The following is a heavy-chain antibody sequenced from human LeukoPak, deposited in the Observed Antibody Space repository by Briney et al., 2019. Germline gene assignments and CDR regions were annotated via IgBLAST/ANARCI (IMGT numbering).Heavy chain of an antibody. CDR3: ARVDPDSSSTLEVFDY. CDR2: IYYSGST. V-gene: IGHV4-59*01. CDR1: GGSISYYY. D-gene: IGHD6-6*01. J-gene: IGHJ4*02. Sequence: SETLSLTCTVSGGSISYYYLTWIRQPPGKGLEWIGYIYYSGSTNYNPSLKSRVTISVDTSKNQFSLKLSSVTAADTAVYYCARVDPDSSSTLEVFDYWGQGTLVTVSS.